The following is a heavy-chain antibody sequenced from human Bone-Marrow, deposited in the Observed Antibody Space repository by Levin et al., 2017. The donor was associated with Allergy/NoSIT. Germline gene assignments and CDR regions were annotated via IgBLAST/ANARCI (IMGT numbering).Heavy chain of an antibody. CDR1: GGSVSSGGYY. Sequence: TSETLSLTCTVSGGSVSSGGYYWSWIRQHPGKGLEWIGYIYYSGSTYYNPSLKSRVTISVDTSKNQFSLKLSSVTAADTAVYYCAREDSGPVHWGQGTLVTVSS. J-gene: IGHJ4*02. V-gene: IGHV4-31*03. CDR2: IYYSGST. D-gene: IGHD5-12*01. CDR3: AREDSGPVH.